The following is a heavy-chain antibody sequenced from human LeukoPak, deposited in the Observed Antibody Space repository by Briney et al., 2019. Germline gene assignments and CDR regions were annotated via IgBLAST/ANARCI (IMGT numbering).Heavy chain of an antibody. CDR3: ARGVRFLEYFDY. Sequence: PSETLSLTCTVSGGSTSSGDYYWSWIRQPPGKGLEWIGYIYYSGSTYYNPSLKSRVTISVDTSKNQFSLKLSSVTAADTAVYYCARGVRFLEYFDYWGQGTLVTVSS. D-gene: IGHD3-3*01. V-gene: IGHV4-30-4*01. CDR2: IYYSGST. CDR1: GGSTSSGDYY. J-gene: IGHJ4*02.